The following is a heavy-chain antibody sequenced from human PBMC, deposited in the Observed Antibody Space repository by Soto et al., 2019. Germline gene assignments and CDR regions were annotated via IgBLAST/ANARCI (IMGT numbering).Heavy chain of an antibody. CDR3: ATDLRSGWPDGFDI. Sequence: QPGGSLRLSCAASVFTFSSYAMHLVRQAPGKGLEWVAVISYGGSNKYYADSVKGRFTISRSNSKNSLYLEMNSLRAEETAVYYCATDLRSGWPDGFDIWGQGTMVTVSS. V-gene: IGHV3-30-3*01. CDR1: VFTFSSYA. D-gene: IGHD6-19*01. CDR2: ISYGGSNK. J-gene: IGHJ3*02.